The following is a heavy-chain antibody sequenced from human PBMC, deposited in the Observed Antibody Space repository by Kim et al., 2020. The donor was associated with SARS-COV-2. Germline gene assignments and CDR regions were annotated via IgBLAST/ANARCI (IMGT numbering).Heavy chain of an antibody. CDR3: AKERNTGSSSGWTYYYYGMDV. CDR2: ISYDGSNK. D-gene: IGHD6-19*01. V-gene: IGHV3-30*18. Sequence: GGSLRLSCAASGFTFSRYDMHWVRQAPGKGLEWVAVISYDGSNKDYADSVKGRFTISRDNSKNTLYLQMNSLRAEDTAVYYCAKERNTGSSSGWTYYYYGMDVWGQGTTVTVSS. CDR1: GFTFSRYD. J-gene: IGHJ6*02.